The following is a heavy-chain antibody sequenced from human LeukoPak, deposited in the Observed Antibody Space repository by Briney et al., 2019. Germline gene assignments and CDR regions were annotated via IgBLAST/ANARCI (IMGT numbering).Heavy chain of an antibody. J-gene: IGHJ4*02. D-gene: IGHD3-16*01. Sequence: GGSLRPSCAASEFTFSSYAMNWVRQAPGKGLEWVSAISGSGGSTYYADSVKGRFTISRDNSKNTLYLQMNSLRAEDTAVYYCANGDLRSLDYWGQGTLVTVSS. V-gene: IGHV3-23*01. CDR2: ISGSGGST. CDR3: ANGDLRSLDY. CDR1: EFTFSSYA.